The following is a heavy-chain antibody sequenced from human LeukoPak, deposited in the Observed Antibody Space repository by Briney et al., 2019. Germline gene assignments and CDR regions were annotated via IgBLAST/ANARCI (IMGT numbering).Heavy chain of an antibody. J-gene: IGHJ4*02. Sequence: AGGSLRLSCAASGFTFSSYAMSWVRQAPGKGLEWVSAISGSGGSTYYADSVKGRFTISRDNSKNTLYLQMNSLRAEDTAVYYCAKSSGKYGDYEYFDYWGQGTLVTVSS. CDR3: AKSSGKYGDYEYFDY. CDR2: ISGSGGST. V-gene: IGHV3-23*01. D-gene: IGHD4-17*01. CDR1: GFTFSSYA.